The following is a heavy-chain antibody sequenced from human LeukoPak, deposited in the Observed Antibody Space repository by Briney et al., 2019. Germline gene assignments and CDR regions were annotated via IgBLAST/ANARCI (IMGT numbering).Heavy chain of an antibody. D-gene: IGHD3-22*01. Sequence: GGSLRLSCAASGFTFSGYWMSWVRRAPGKGLEWVANINLDGSVRHYVDSARGRSTISRDNAKNSLYLQMNSLRAEDTALYYCATSDDSSGSDWGQGTLVTVSS. J-gene: IGHJ4*02. CDR2: INLDGSVR. CDR1: GFTFSGYW. CDR3: ATSDDSSGSD. V-gene: IGHV3-7*01.